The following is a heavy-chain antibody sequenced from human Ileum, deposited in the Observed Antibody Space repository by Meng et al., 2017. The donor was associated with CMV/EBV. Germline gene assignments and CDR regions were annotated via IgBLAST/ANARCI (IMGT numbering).Heavy chain of an antibody. CDR1: GASISRSTYY. CDR2: IYYSGGT. CDR3: ASGDSLRAVDF. V-gene: IGHV4-39*07. D-gene: IGHD2-21*02. J-gene: IGHJ4*02. Sequence: QLQLQESVPGLVKPSETLSLTCTVSGASISRSTYYWGWIRQPPGKGLEWIGSIYYSGGTYYNPSLKSRVTISVDTSKNQFSLKLNSVTAADTAVYYCASGDSLRAVDFWGQGTLVTVSS.